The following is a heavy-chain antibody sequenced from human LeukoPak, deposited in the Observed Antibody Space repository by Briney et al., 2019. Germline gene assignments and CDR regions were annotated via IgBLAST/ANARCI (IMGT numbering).Heavy chain of an antibody. CDR2: INPNSGGT. V-gene: IGHV1-2*02. J-gene: IGHJ4*02. Sequence: ALVKVSCKASGYTFTGYYMHWVRQAPGQGLEWMGWINPNSGGTNYAPKFQGRVTMTRDTSISTAYMELSRLRSDDTAVYYCARVRGRVNWNFWGQGTLVTVSS. CDR1: GYTFTGYY. CDR3: ARVRGRVNWNF. D-gene: IGHD1-1*01.